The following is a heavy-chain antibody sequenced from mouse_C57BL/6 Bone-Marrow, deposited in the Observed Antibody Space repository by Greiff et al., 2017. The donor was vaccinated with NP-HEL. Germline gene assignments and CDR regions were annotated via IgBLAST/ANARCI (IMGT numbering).Heavy chain of an antibody. CDR2: INPNNGGT. D-gene: IGHD3-2*01. CDR1: GYMFTDYY. V-gene: IGHV1-26*01. J-gene: IGHJ2*01. Sequence: EVQLQQSGPELVKPGASVKISCKASGYMFTDYYMNWVKQSHGKSLEWIGDINPNNGGTSYNQKFKGKATLTVDKSSSTAYMELRSLTSEDSAVYYCAKETASSFDYWGQGTTLTVSS. CDR3: AKETASSFDY.